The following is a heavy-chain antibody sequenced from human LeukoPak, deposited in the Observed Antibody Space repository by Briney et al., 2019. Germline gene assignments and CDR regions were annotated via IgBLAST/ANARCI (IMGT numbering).Heavy chain of an antibody. J-gene: IGHJ6*03. Sequence: SVKVSCKASGGTFSSYAISWVRQAPGQGLEWMGGIIPIFGTANYAQKFQGRVTITTDESTSTAYMELSSLRSEDTAVYYCARGGAAAGRGTYYYYYMDVSGKGTTVTVSS. CDR2: IIPIFGTA. CDR1: GGTFSSYA. V-gene: IGHV1-69*05. CDR3: ARGGAAAGRGTYYYYYMDV. D-gene: IGHD6-13*01.